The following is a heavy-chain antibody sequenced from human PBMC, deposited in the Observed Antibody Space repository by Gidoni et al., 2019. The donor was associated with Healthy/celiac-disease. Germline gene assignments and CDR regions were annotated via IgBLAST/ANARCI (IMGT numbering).Heavy chain of an antibody. J-gene: IGHJ2*01. CDR2: IIPIFGTA. D-gene: IGHD4-17*01. CDR3: ARWGGYGDSYWYFDL. V-gene: IGHV1-69*01. Sequence: QVQLVQSGAEVKKPGSSVKVSCKASGGTFSSYAISWVRQAPGQGLEWMGGIIPIFGTANDAQKFQGRVTIPADESTSTAYMELSSLRSEDTAVYYCARWGGYGDSYWYFDLWGRGTLVTVSS. CDR1: GGTFSSYA.